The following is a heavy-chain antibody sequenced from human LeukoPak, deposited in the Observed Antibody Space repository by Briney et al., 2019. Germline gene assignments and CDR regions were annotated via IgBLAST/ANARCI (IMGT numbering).Heavy chain of an antibody. J-gene: IGHJ6*04. CDR3: AELGITMIGGV. V-gene: IGHV3-48*03. Sequence: GGSLRLSCAASGFIFSSYEMNWVRQAPGEGLEWVSYISSSGSTIYYADSVKGRFTISRDNAKNSLYLQMNSLRAEDTAVYYCAELGITMIGGVCGKGTTVTISS. D-gene: IGHD3-10*02. CDR1: GFIFSSYE. CDR2: ISSSGSTI.